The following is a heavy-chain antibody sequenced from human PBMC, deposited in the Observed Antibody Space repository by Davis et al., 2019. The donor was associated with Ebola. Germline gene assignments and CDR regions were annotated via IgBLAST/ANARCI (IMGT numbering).Heavy chain of an antibody. CDR2: INPNSGGT. V-gene: IGHV1-2*02. Sequence: ASVKVSCKASGYTFTGYYMHWVRQAPGQGLEWMGWINPNSGGTNYAQKFQGRVTMTRDTSISTAYMELSRLRSDDTAVYYCARDYGVVPAATVDYWGQGTLVTVSS. J-gene: IGHJ4*02. CDR1: GYTFTGYY. D-gene: IGHD2-2*01. CDR3: ARDYGVVPAATVDY.